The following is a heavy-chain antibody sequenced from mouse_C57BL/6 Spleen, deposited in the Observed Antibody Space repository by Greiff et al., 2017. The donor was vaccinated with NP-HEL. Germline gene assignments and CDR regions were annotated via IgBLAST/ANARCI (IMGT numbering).Heavy chain of an antibody. CDR2: IRSKSNNYAT. J-gene: IGHJ4*01. D-gene: IGHD2-4*01. Sequence: EVKLVESGGGLVQPKGSLKLSCAASGFSFNTYAMNWVRQAPGKGLEWVARIRSKSNNYATYYADSVKDRFTISRDDSESMLYLQMNNLKTEDTAMYYCVRLRPRYAMDYWGQGTSVTVSS. CDR3: VRLRPRYAMDY. CDR1: GFSFNTYA. V-gene: IGHV10-1*01.